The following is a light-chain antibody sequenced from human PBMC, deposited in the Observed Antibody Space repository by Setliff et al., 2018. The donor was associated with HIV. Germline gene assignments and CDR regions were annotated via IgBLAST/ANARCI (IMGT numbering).Light chain of an antibody. CDR3: NSYTGSSTGYV. CDR1: SSDVGNYDF. Sequence: QSALTQPASVSGSPGQSITISCTGTSSDVGNYDFVSWFQQHPGKAPKLMIYEVSNRPSGVSSRFSGSKSGNTASLTISGLQAEDEADYYCNSYTGSSTGYVFGTGTKVTVL. J-gene: IGLJ1*01. CDR2: EVS. V-gene: IGLV2-14*01.